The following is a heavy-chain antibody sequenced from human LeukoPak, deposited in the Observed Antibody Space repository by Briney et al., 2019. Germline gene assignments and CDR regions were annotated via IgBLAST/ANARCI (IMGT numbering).Heavy chain of an antibody. Sequence: PSETLSLTCAVYGGSFSGYYWSWIRQPPGKGLEWIGEINHSGSTNYNPSLKSRVTISVDTSKNQFSLKLSSVTAADTAVYYCATVGKGAQLDYWGQGTLVTVSS. V-gene: IGHV4-34*01. J-gene: IGHJ4*02. D-gene: IGHD1-26*01. CDR1: GGSFSGYY. CDR3: ATVGKGAQLDY. CDR2: INHSGST.